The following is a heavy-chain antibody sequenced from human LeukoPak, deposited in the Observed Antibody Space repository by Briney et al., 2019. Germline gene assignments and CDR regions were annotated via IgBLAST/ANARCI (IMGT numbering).Heavy chain of an antibody. D-gene: IGHD4-17*01. CDR3: ARVPDGDYQDY. J-gene: IGHJ4*02. CDR1: GFTFSDYY. CDR2: ISSSSSYT. Sequence: KPGGSLRLSCAASGFTFSDYYMSWIRQAPGKGLEWVSYISSSSSYTNYADSVKGRFTISRDNAKNSLYLQMNSLRAEDTAVYYCARVPDGDYQDYWGQGTLVTVSS. V-gene: IGHV3-11*06.